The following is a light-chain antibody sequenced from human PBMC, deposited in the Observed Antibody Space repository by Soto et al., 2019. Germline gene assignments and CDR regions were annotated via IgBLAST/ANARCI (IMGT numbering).Light chain of an antibody. CDR3: QQYNNWPPLT. CDR1: QSVSGN. V-gene: IGKV3-15*01. J-gene: IGKJ4*01. Sequence: EIVMTESPATLSVSPGERATLSCRASQSVSGNLAWYQQRPGQAPRLLIYGASTRSTGIPARFSGSGSGTEFTLTISSLQSEDFAVYYCQQYNNWPPLTFGGGTKVEIK. CDR2: GAS.